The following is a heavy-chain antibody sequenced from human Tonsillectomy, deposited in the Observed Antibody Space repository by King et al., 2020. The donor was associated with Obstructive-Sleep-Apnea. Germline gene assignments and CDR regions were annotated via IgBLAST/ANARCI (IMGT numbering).Heavy chain of an antibody. V-gene: IGHV3-11*01. J-gene: IGHJ1*01. CDR2: ISPSGSTI. CDR3: ARDHIPAAGIGGRVH. Sequence: VQLVESGGGLVKPGGSLRLSCAASEFSFSDYHMSWIRQGPGKGLEWISYISPSGSTISSADSVKGRFTISRDNAKNSLYLQMNSLRVEDTAVYYCARDHIPAAGIGGRVHWGQGTLVTVSS. D-gene: IGHD6-13*01. CDR1: EFSFSDYH.